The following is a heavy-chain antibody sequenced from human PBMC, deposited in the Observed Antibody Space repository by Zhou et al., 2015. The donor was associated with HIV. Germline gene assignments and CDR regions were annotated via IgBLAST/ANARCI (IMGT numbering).Heavy chain of an antibody. V-gene: IGHV1-18*01. J-gene: IGHJ4*02. CDR3: ARGANSGYDTPLDY. CDR1: GYMVDRFG. D-gene: IGHD5-12*01. Sequence: QVQLVQSGAEVRKPGASVKVSCQASGYMVDRFGITWVRQAPGHGLEWMGCISAYSGATNYAPEIQGRVTMTMDTSTRTASMELRSLKSDDTAVYYCARGANSGYDTPLDYWGQGTLVTVSS. CDR2: ISAYSGAT.